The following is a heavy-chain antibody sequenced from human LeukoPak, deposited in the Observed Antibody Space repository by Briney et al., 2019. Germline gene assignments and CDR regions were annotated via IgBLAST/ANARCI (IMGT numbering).Heavy chain of an antibody. CDR2: IYSSGRT. D-gene: IGHD2-2*01. J-gene: IGHJ4*02. Sequence: TSETLSLTCTVSGGSISSYYWSWIRQPAGKGLEWIGRIYSSGRTNYNPSLKSRVTMSVDTSKNQFSLKLRSVTAADTAVYYCASTRVVGGIGEYYFDYWGQGTLVTVSS. CDR3: ASTRVVGGIGEYYFDY. CDR1: GGSISSYY. V-gene: IGHV4-4*07.